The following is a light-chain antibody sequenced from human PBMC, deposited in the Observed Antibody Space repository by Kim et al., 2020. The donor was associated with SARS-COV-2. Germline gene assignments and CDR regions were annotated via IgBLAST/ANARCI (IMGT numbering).Light chain of an antibody. CDR1: ESVSSSF. J-gene: IGKJ2*01. CDR2: GAS. Sequence: SLSPGERATLSCRTSESVSSSFLAWYQQKPGQAPKLLIYGASSRATGIPDRFSGSGSVTDFTLTISRLEPEDFAVYFCQQYGSSYTFGQGTKLEI. CDR3: QQYGSSYT. V-gene: IGKV3-20*01.